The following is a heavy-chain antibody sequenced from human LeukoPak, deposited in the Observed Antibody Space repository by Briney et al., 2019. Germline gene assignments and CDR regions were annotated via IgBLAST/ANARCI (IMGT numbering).Heavy chain of an antibody. Sequence: ASVKVSCKASGYTFTSYGISWVRQAPGQALEWMGIINPSVGSTNYAQKFQGRVTMTRDTSTSTVYMELSSLRSEDTAVYYCARDLDDSSGYSFDYWGQGTLVTVSS. V-gene: IGHV1-46*01. D-gene: IGHD3-22*01. J-gene: IGHJ4*02. CDR2: INPSVGST. CDR1: GYTFTSYG. CDR3: ARDLDDSSGYSFDY.